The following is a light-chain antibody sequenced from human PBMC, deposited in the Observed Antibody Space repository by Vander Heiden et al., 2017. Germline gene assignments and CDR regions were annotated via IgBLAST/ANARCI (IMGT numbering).Light chain of an antibody. J-gene: IGLJ2*01. V-gene: IGLV4-69*01. CDR1: SGHSSYT. CDR3: QTWGTGIAV. CDR2: VNSDGSH. Sequence: QLVLTQSPSASASLGASVKFTCTLSSGHSSYTIAWHQQQPEKGPRYLMKVNSDGSHSKGDGIPDRFSGSSSGAERYLTISSVQSEDEADYYCQTWGTGIAVFGGGTKLTV.